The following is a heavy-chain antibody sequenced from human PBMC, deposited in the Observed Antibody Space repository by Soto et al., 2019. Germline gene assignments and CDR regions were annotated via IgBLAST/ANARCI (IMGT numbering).Heavy chain of an antibody. Sequence: DVQLLESGGGLVQPGGSLRLSCAASGFTFSTYAMSWVRQAPGKGLEWVSAISGSGGSTYFADSVKDRFTITRDNSKKTLFHHPTSLEDDNTAVYYSAKDCRLYSGGGRTSFSDYWGQGTLVAVSS. J-gene: IGHJ4*02. D-gene: IGHD5-18*01. CDR3: AKDCRLYSGGGRTSFSDY. CDR1: GFTFSTYA. V-gene: IGHV3-23*01. CDR2: ISGSGGST.